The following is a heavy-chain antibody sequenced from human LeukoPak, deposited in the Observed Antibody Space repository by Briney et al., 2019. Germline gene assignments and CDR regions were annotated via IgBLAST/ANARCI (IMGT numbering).Heavy chain of an antibody. D-gene: IGHD1-26*01. V-gene: IGHV3-66*01. CDR1: GFTVSSNY. Sequence: PGGSLRLSCAASGFTVSSNYMSWVRQAPGKGLEWVSVIYSGGSTYYADSVKGRFTISRDNSKNTLYLQMNSLRAEDTAVYYCARDLLHSGSYQHFDYWGQGTLVTVSS. CDR3: ARDLLHSGSYQHFDY. J-gene: IGHJ4*02. CDR2: IYSGGST.